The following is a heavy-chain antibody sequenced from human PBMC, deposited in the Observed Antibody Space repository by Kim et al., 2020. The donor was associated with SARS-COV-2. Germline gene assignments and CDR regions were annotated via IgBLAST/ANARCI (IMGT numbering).Heavy chain of an antibody. J-gene: IGHJ4*02. CDR2: IHHSGST. Sequence: SETLSLTCTVSGGSIISDDYYWSWIRQPPGKGLEWIAYIHHSGSTYFNPSLRSRVSISADKSNNQFSLSLTSVTAADTAVYYCARYNTGYARVDYWGQGTLVTVSP. CDR3: ARYNTGYARVDY. V-gene: IGHV4-30-4*01. CDR1: GGSIISDDYY. D-gene: IGHD3-9*01.